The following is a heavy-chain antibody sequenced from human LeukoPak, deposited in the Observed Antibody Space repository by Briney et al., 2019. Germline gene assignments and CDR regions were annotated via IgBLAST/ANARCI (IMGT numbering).Heavy chain of an antibody. CDR2: ISGSGGST. J-gene: IGHJ4*02. Sequence: PGGSLRLSCAASGFTFSSYAMSWVRQAPGKGLEWVSAISGSGGSTYYADSVKGRFTISRDNAKNSLYLQMNSLRAEDTAVYYCARQGYSSSWYVFDYWGQGTLVTVSS. D-gene: IGHD6-13*01. CDR3: ARQGYSSSWYVFDY. CDR1: GFTFSSYA. V-gene: IGHV3-23*01.